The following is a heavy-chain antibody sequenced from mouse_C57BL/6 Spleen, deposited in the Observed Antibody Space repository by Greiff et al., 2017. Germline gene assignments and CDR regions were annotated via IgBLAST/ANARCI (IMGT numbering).Heavy chain of an antibody. CDR1: GFSLTSYG. CDR2: IWSGGST. V-gene: IGHV2-2*01. D-gene: IGHD4-1*02. J-gene: IGHJ4*01. CDR3: ARNPLNWEGVAMDY. Sequence: VQLQQSGPGLVQPSQSLSITCTVSGFSLTSYGVHWVRQSPGKGLEWLGVIWSGGSTDYNAAFISRLSISKDNSKSQVFFKMNSLQADDTSIYYCARNPLNWEGVAMDYWGQGTSVTVSS.